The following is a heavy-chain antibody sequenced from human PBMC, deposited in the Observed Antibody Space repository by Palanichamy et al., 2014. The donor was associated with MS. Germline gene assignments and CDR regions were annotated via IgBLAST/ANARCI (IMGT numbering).Heavy chain of an antibody. CDR3: ARLSRYCTSTSCYGSYYFDY. J-gene: IGHJ4*02. CDR1: GHSIKTGYY. V-gene: IGHV4-38-2*02. Sequence: VQLQESGPGLVKPSETLSLTCSVSGHSIKTGYYWGWIRQPPGKGLEWIGSLYHTGSTYYNPSLKGRVTISVDTSKNQFSLNLGSVTAADTAMYYCARLSRYCTSTSCYGSYYFDYWGQGTLVTVSS. D-gene: IGHD2-2*01. CDR2: LYHTGST.